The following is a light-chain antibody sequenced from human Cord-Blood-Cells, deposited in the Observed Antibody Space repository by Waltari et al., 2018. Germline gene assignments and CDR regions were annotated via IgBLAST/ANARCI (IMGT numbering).Light chain of an antibody. J-gene: IGKJ4*01. CDR1: QGISSY. V-gene: IGKV1-9*01. CDR3: QQLNSYPLT. Sequence: DIQLTQSPSFLSASVGDRVTIPGRASQGISSYLAWYQQRPGKAPKLLIYAASTLQSGVPSRFSGSGSGTEFTLTISSLQPEDFATYYCQQLNSYPLTFGGGTKVEIK. CDR2: AAS.